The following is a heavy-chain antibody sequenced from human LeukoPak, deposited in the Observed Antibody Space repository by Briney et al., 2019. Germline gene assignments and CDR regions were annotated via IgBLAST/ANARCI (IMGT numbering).Heavy chain of an antibody. CDR2: ISGSGGST. Sequence: SGGSLRLSCAASGFTFSSYAMSWVRQAPGKGLEWVSAISGSGGSTYYADSVKGRFTISRDNSKNTLYLQMNSLRAEDTAVYYCAKTPASLYYYGMDVWGQGTTVTVSS. CDR3: AKTPASLYYYGMDV. CDR1: GFTFSSYA. D-gene: IGHD2-2*01. V-gene: IGHV3-23*01. J-gene: IGHJ6*02.